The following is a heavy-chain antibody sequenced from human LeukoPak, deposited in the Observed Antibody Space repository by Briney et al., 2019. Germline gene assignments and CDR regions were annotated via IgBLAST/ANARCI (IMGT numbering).Heavy chain of an antibody. V-gene: IGHV3-13*01. CDR3: ARAGDSTKAGAFDI. J-gene: IGHJ3*02. CDR1: GFTFSSYD. CDR2: IGTAGDT. Sequence: GGSLRLSCAASGFTFSSYDMHWVRQATGKGLEWVSAIGTAGDTYYPGSVKGRFTISRENAKNSLYPQMNSLRAGDTAVYYCARAGDSTKAGAFDIWGQGTMVTVSS. D-gene: IGHD2-2*01.